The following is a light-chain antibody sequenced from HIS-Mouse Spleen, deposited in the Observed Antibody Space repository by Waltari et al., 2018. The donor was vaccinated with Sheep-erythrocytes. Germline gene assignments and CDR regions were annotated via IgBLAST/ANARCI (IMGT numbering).Light chain of an antibody. V-gene: IGKV1D-13*01. CDR3: QQFNNYPRT. J-gene: IGKJ1*01. CDR1: QGISSA. CDR2: DAS. Sequence: AIQLTKSPSSLSASVGARVTITCRASQGISSALAWYQQKPGKAPKLLIYDASSLESGVPSRFSGSGSGTDFTLTISSLQPEDFATYYCQQFNNYPRTFGQGTKVEIK.